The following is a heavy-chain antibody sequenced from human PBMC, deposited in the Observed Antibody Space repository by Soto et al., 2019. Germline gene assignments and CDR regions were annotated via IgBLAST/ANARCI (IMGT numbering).Heavy chain of an antibody. CDR2: IYYSGST. Sequence: PSETLSLTCTVSVGSISSSSYYWCWIRQPPGKGLEWIGSIYYSGSTYYNPSLKSRVTISVDTSKNQFSLKLSSVTAADTAVYYCARLLDTAMATHIDYWGQGTLVTVSS. J-gene: IGHJ4*02. CDR3: ARLLDTAMATHIDY. D-gene: IGHD5-18*01. CDR1: VGSISSSSYY. V-gene: IGHV4-39*01.